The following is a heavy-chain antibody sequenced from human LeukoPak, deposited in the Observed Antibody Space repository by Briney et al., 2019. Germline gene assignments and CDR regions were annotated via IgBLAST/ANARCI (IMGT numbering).Heavy chain of an antibody. V-gene: IGHV3-23*01. J-gene: IGHJ5*02. Sequence: PGGSLRLSCAASGFTFSSSAMNWVRQAPGKGLEWVSAISGSGGSTYYADSVKGRFTISRDNSKNTLYLQMNSLRAEDTAVYYCARDNSVRDEAWWFNPWGQGTLVTVSS. CDR1: GFTFSSSA. CDR2: ISGSGGST. CDR3: ARDNSVRDEAWWFNP. D-gene: IGHD5-24*01.